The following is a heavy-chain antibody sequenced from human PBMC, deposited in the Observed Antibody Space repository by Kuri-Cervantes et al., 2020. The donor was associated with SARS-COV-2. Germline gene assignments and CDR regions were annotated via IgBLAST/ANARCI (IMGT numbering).Heavy chain of an antibody. CDR3: ARDLSGLGSSQKWFDP. J-gene: IGHJ5*02. D-gene: IGHD3-10*01. CDR2: FYYSESV. Sequence: SETLSLTCAVSGYSISSCDLWGWVRQPPGKGLDWLAIFYYSESVTYTPSLKSRVTMSVDTSKNQFALKLNSVAAADTAVYYCARDLSGLGSSQKWFDPWGQGTLVTVSS. CDR1: GYSISSCDL. V-gene: IGHV4-28*03.